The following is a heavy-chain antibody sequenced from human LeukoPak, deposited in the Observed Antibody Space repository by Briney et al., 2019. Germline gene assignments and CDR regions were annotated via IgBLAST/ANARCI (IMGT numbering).Heavy chain of an antibody. V-gene: IGHV3-7*01. CDR1: GFTFSNYW. J-gene: IGHJ4*02. CDR2: IKQDGSEK. CDR3: ARNDGDFRQY. D-gene: IGHD4-17*01. Sequence: GGSLRLSCAASGFTFSNYWMSWVRQAPGKGLEWVANIKQDGSEKYYVDSVKGRLTISRDNAKNSLYLQMNSLRAEDTAVYYCARNDGDFRQYWGQGTLVTVSS.